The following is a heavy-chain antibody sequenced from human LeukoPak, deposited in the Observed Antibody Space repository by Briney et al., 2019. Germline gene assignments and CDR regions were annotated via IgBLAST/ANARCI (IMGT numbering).Heavy chain of an antibody. Sequence: SETLSLTCTVSDDSIHTVLYYWSWVRQPAGKGLEWLGRLYGSGNINYNPSLQSRLTMSLDTSKNRFSLQLSSVTAADTAVYFCAREGGCTTGSCYYFDSWGLGTLVTVSS. D-gene: IGHD2-8*01. J-gene: IGHJ4*02. V-gene: IGHV4-61*02. CDR3: AREGGCTTGSCYYFDS. CDR2: LYGSGNI. CDR1: DDSIHTVLYY.